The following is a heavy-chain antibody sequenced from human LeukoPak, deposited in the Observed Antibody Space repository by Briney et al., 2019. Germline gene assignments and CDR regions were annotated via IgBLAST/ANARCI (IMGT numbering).Heavy chain of an antibody. CDR1: GGTFSSYA. J-gene: IGHJ6*03. CDR3: GRVVRYSYYYYMDV. Sequence: SVKVSCKASGGTFSSYAISWVRQAPGQGLEWMGGIIPIFGTANYAQKFQGRVTITTDESTSTAYMELSSLRYEDAAVYYCGRVVRYSYYYYMDVWGKGTTVTVSS. V-gene: IGHV1-69*05. D-gene: IGHD1-26*01. CDR2: IIPIFGTA.